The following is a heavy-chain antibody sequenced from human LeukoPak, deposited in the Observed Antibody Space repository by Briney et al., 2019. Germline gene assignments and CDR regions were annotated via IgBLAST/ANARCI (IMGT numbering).Heavy chain of an antibody. CDR3: ARNKVGNWFDP. D-gene: IGHD5-12*01. V-gene: IGHV1-8*03. Sequence: ASVKVSCKASGYTFTSYDINWVRQATGQGLEWMGWTNPNSGNTGYAQKFQGRVTITRNTSISTAYMELSSLRSEDTAVYYCARNKVGNWFDPWGQGTLVTVSS. CDR2: TNPNSGNT. J-gene: IGHJ5*02. CDR1: GYTFTSYD.